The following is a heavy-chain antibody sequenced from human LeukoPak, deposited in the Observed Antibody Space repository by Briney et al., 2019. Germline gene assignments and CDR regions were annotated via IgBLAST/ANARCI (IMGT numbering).Heavy chain of an antibody. D-gene: IGHD4-17*01. V-gene: IGHV2-26*01. CDR2: IFSNDEK. J-gene: IGHJ4*02. CDR1: GFSLSNARMG. Sequence: SGPVLVKPTETLTLTCTVSGFSLSNARMGVNWIRQPPGKALEWLAHIFSNDEKSYSTSLKSRLTISKDTSKSQVVLTMTNMDPVDTATYYCARIRYGDYHYYFDYWGQGTLVTVSS. CDR3: ARIRYGDYHYYFDY.